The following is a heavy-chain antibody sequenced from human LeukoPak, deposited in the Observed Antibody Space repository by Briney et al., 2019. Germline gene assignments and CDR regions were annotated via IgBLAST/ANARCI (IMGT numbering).Heavy chain of an antibody. Sequence: PSETLSLTCTVSGGSIRSSTYYWGWIRQPPGKGLEGIGSIYYSGSTYYNSSLKSQVTISVDTSKNQFSLKLSSVTAADTAVYYCAVYGSGGFDYWGQGTLVTVSS. CDR3: AVYGSGGFDY. CDR1: GGSIRSSTYY. D-gene: IGHD3-10*01. J-gene: IGHJ4*02. CDR2: IYYSGST. V-gene: IGHV4-39*01.